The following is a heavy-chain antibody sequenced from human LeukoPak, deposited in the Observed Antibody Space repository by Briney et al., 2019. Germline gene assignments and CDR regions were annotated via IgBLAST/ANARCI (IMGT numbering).Heavy chain of an antibody. CDR2: MNPNSGNT. CDR3: ARVGGYYYYYGMDV. J-gene: IGHJ6*02. V-gene: IGHV1-8*01. Sequence: WASVKVSCKASGYTFTSYDINWVRQATGQGLEWMGWMNPNSGNTGYAQKFQGRVTMTRNTSISTAYMEPSSLRSEDTAVYYCARVGGYYYYYGMDVWGQGTTVTVSS. CDR1: GYTFTSYD.